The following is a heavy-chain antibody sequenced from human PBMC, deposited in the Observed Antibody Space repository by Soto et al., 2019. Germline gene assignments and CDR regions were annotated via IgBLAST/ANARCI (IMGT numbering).Heavy chain of an antibody. CDR1: GFTFSSYS. CDR2: ISSSSSTI. Sequence: GGSLRLSCAASGFTFSSYSMNWVRQAPGKGLEWVSYISSSSSTIYYADSVKGRFTISRDNAKNSLYLQMNSLRAEDTAVYYCAREYYYGSGSYGFVAVYYYYMDVWGKGTTVTVSS. D-gene: IGHD3-10*01. V-gene: IGHV3-48*01. CDR3: AREYYYGSGSYGFVAVYYYYMDV. J-gene: IGHJ6*03.